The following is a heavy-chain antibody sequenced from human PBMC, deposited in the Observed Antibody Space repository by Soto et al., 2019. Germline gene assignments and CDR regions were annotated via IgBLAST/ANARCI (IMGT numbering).Heavy chain of an antibody. CDR2: ISGSGGTT. Sequence: GSLRLSCAASGFTIRSNYMSWVRQAPGKGLEWVSAISGSGGTTYYADSVKGRFTFSRDNSKNTLYLQMNSLRAEDTAVYYCAKTANGWFSAFDIWGQGTMVTVSS. CDR1: GFTIRSNY. V-gene: IGHV3-23*01. CDR3: AKTANGWFSAFDI. D-gene: IGHD6-19*01. J-gene: IGHJ3*02.